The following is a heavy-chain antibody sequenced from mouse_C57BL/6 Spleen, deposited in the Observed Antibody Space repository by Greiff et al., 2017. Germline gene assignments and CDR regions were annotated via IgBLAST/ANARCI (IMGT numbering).Heavy chain of an antibody. Sequence: QVQLQQPGAELVRPGTSVKLSCKASGYTFTSYWMHWVKQRPGQGLEWIGVIDPSDSYTNYNQKFKGKATLTVDTSSSTAYMQLSSLTSEDSAVXYCASDVSYGSRGWYFDVWGTGTTVTVSS. CDR2: IDPSDSYT. CDR1: GYTFTSYW. V-gene: IGHV1-59*01. CDR3: ASDVSYGSRGWYFDV. J-gene: IGHJ1*03. D-gene: IGHD1-1*01.